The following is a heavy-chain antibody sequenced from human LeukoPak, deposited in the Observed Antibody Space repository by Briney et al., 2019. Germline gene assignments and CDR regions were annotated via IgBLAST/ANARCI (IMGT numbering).Heavy chain of an antibody. CDR3: TRTVNSASDF. D-gene: IGHD4-23*01. J-gene: IGHJ4*02. Sequence: GGSLRLSCSASGFTFSTYWMRWVRQAPGKGLEWVATINQNGGVKYYVDSVKGRFTISRDNAKTSLFLQMNSLRIDDTAMYYCTRTVNSASDFWGQGTLVTVSS. V-gene: IGHV3-7*03. CDR1: GFTFSTYW. CDR2: INQNGGVK.